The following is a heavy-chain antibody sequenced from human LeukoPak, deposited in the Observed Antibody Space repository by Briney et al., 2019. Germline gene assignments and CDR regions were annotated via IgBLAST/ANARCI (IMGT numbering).Heavy chain of an antibody. CDR2: INPSGGST. V-gene: IGHV1-46*01. CDR1: GYTFTSYY. D-gene: IGHD3-22*01. Sequence: ASVKVSCKASGYTFTSYYMHWVRQAPGQGLEWIGIINPSGGSTSYAQKFQGRVTMTRDTSTSTVYMELSSLRSEDTAVYYCARASHYYDSSGSFDYWGQGTLVTVSS. J-gene: IGHJ4*02. CDR3: ARASHYYDSSGSFDY.